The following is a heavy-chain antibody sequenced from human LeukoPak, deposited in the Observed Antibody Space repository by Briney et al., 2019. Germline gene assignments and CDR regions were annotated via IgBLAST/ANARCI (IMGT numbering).Heavy chain of an antibody. J-gene: IGHJ4*02. CDR1: GGSFSGYY. CDR2: INHSGST. V-gene: IGHV4-34*01. CDR3: ARDGSIAAAGTSFDY. D-gene: IGHD6-13*01. Sequence: PSETLSLTCAVYGGSFSGYYWSWIRQPPGKGLEWIGEINHSGSTNYNPSLKSRVTISVDTSKNQFSLKLSSVTAADTAVYYCARDGSIAAAGTSFDYWGQGTLVTVSS.